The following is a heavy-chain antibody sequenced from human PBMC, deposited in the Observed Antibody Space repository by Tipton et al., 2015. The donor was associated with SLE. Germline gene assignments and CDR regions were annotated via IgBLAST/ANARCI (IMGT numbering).Heavy chain of an antibody. CDR3: AREREWNWCPYYENV. Sequence: TLSLTCTVSGDSVKSRYWIWVRQPAGRGLEWLAYMFHDGKNNYNPTLKTRLTMSVDTPRDQFPLTLNSVTAADTGVYYCAREREWNWCPYYENVWGKGTTVTVS. CDR2: MFHDGKN. V-gene: IGHV4-59*02. J-gene: IGHJ6*03. CDR1: GDSVKSRY. D-gene: IGHD4/OR15-4a*01.